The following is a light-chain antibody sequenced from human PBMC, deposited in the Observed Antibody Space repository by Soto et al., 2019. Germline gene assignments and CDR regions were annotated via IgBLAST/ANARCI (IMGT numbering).Light chain of an antibody. V-gene: IGKV3-15*01. CDR1: QSVSSN. Sequence: EIVMTQAPSTLSVSPGERATLSCRASQSVSSNLAGYQQKPGQAPTLVIYGASARSTGIPARFSGSGSGTEFTLTMSSLQSEDFAVYYCQHYNNWPFTFGQGTNVYIK. CDR3: QHYNNWPFT. CDR2: GAS. J-gene: IGKJ2*01.